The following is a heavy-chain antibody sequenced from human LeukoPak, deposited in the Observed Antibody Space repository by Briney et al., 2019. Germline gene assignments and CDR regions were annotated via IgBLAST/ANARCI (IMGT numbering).Heavy chain of an antibody. CDR2: MYYSGSP. CDR3: ARGVAGYGPYDY. J-gene: IGHJ4*02. D-gene: IGHD5-12*01. CDR1: GGSISSYY. Sequence: SETLSLTCTVSGGSISSYYWSWIRQPPGKGLEWIGYMYYSGSPNYNPSLKSRVTISGDTPKNEFSLKLSSVTAADTAVYYCARGVAGYGPYDYWGRGTLVTVSS. V-gene: IGHV4-59*01.